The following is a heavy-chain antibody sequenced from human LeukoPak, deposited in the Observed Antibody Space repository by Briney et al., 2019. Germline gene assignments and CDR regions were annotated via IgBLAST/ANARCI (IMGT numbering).Heavy chain of an antibody. CDR1: GYTFTGYY. J-gene: IGHJ4*02. D-gene: IGHD1-1*01. Sequence: ASVKVSCKASGYTFTGYYMHWVRQAPGQGLEWMGWISAYNGNTNYAQKLQGRVTMTTDTSTSTAYMELRSLRSDDTAVYYCARDSSSTGTDYFDYWGQGTLVTVSS. V-gene: IGHV1-18*04. CDR2: ISAYNGNT. CDR3: ARDSSSTGTDYFDY.